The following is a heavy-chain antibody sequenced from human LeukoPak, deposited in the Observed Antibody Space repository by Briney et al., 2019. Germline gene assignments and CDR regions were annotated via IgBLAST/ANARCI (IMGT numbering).Heavy chain of an antibody. Sequence: ASVKVSFKASGYKFTSYDINWVRQASGQGLEWMGRLNPNSGNTGSAQKFQGRVTMTRNTSISTAYMELSSLTSEDTAVYYCARASSGGGEDWGQGTLVTVSS. J-gene: IGHJ4*02. V-gene: IGHV1-8*01. CDR3: ARASSGGGED. CDR2: LNPNSGNT. CDR1: GYKFTSYD. D-gene: IGHD2-21*01.